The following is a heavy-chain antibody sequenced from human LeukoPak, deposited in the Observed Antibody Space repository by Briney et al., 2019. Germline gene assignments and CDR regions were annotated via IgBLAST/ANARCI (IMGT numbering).Heavy chain of an antibody. V-gene: IGHV3-7*01. Sequence: GGPLRLSCAASGFTFSSYWMSWVRQAPGKGLEWVANINQGSSYKYYVDSVKGRFTVSRDNAKYSLYLQMNSLRAEDTAVYYCARVSQGAAADDCWGEGTLVTVSS. J-gene: IGHJ4*02. D-gene: IGHD6-13*01. CDR1: GFTFSSYW. CDR2: INQGSSYK. CDR3: ARVSQGAAADDC.